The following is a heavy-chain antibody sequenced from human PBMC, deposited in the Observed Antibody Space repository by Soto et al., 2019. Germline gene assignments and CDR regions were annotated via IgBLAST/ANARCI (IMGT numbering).Heavy chain of an antibody. CDR3: ARDSVANYAYSGDYVTYYYGMDV. V-gene: IGHV1-3*01. D-gene: IGHD2-21*01. CDR1: GYTFTSYA. CDR2: INAGNGNT. Sequence: QVQLVQSGAEVKKPGASVKVSCKASGYTFTSYAMHWVRQAPGQRLEWMGWINAGNGNTKYSQKFQGRVTITRDTSASTAYMELSSLRSEDTAVYYCARDSVANYAYSGDYVTYYYGMDVWGQGTTVTVSS. J-gene: IGHJ6*02.